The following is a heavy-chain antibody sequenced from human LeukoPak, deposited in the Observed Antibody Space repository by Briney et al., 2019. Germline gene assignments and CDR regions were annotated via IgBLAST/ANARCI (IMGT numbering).Heavy chain of an antibody. J-gene: IGHJ4*02. V-gene: IGHV1-69*04. Sequence: ASVKVSCKASGGTFSSYAISWVRQAPGQGLEWMGRIIPILGIANYAQKFQGRVTITADKSTSTAYMELGSLRSEDTAVYYCARAEGYSYGFAYFDYWGQGTLVTVSS. D-gene: IGHD5-18*01. CDR2: IIPILGIA. CDR1: GGTFSSYA. CDR3: ARAEGYSYGFAYFDY.